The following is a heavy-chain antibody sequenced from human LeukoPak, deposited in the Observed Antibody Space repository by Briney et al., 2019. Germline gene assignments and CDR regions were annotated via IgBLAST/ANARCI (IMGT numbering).Heavy chain of an antibody. CDR1: GFTFSTYE. Sequence: GSLRLSCAASGFTFSTYEINWVRQAPGKGLEWLSHISTSGSSIHYADSVEGRFTISRDNAKNSLYLQMNSLRVEDTAVYYCARDATTELGTVYMDVWGKGTTVTISS. D-gene: IGHD4-17*01. CDR3: ARDATTELGTVYMDV. J-gene: IGHJ6*03. CDR2: ISTSGSSI. V-gene: IGHV3-48*03.